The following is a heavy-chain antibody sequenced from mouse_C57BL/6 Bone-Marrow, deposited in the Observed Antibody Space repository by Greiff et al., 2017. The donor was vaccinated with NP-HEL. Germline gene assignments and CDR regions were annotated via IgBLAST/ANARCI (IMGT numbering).Heavy chain of an antibody. Sequence: VQLQQSGAELVMPGASVKLSCKASGYTFTSYWMPWVKQRPGQGLAWIGEIDPSDSYTNYNQKLKGKSTLTLDKSAITAYMQLSSLTPEDSAVYYCARSTTVVPLDYWGQGTTLTVSS. CDR3: ARSTTVVPLDY. V-gene: IGHV1-69*01. CDR1: GYTFTSYW. J-gene: IGHJ2*01. D-gene: IGHD1-1*01. CDR2: IDPSDSYT.